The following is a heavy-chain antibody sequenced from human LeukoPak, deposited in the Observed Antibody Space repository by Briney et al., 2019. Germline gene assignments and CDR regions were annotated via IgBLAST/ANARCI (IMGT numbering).Heavy chain of an antibody. D-gene: IGHD1-26*01. CDR1: GYSFTRYW. V-gene: IGHV5-51*01. CDR3: ARAHSGATMTPWGFDP. Sequence: GESLKISCKGSGYSFTRYWIGWVRQTPGKGLEWMGIIYPGDSDTTYSPSFQGQVTISADRSISTAYLQWTSLKASGTAMYYCARAHSGATMTPWGFDPWGQGTLVTVSS. J-gene: IGHJ5*02. CDR2: IYPGDSDT.